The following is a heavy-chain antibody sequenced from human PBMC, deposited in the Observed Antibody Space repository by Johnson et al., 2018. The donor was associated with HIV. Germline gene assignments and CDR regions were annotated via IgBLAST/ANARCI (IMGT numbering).Heavy chain of an antibody. CDR2: ISPSGSSI. CDR3: ARESPGLGVNGFDI. D-gene: IGHD3-10*01. V-gene: IGHV3-11*04. Sequence: QVQLMESGGGLVKPGGSLRLSCAASGFIFSDYYMSWIRQAPGKWLEWVSYISPSGSSINYADSVKGRFTISRDNAKNSLYLQMNSLRAEDTALYYCARESPGLGVNGFDIWGQGTMVTVSS. CDR1: GFIFSDYY. J-gene: IGHJ3*02.